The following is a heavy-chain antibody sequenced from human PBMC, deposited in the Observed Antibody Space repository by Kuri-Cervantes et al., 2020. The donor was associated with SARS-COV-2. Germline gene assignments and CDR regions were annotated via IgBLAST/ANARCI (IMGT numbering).Heavy chain of an antibody. CDR3: ARESTESYYYYYYMDV. V-gene: IGHV6-1*01. CDR2: TYYRSKWYN. J-gene: IGHJ6*03. Sequence: SQTLSLTCAISGDSVSSNSAAWNWIRQSPSRGLEWLGRTYYRSKWYNDYAVSVKSRITINPDTSKNQFYLQLNSVTPEDTAVYYCARESTESYYYYYYMDVWGKGTTVTVSS. D-gene: IGHD1-26*01. CDR1: GDSVSSNSAA.